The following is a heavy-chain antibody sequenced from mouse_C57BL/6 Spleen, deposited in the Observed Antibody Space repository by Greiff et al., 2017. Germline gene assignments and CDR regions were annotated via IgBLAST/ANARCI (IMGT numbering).Heavy chain of an antibody. V-gene: IGHV1-34*01. Sequence: VQLQQSGPVLVKPGASVKMSCKASGYTFTDYYMHWVKQSHGKGLEWIGYIYPDNGGTGYNQKFKGKATLTVDKSSSTAYMELRSLTSDDSAVYYCTRYFTVSQTWFAYWGQGTLVTVSA. CDR2: IYPDNGGT. CDR3: TRYFTVSQTWFAY. CDR1: GYTFTDYY. J-gene: IGHJ3*01.